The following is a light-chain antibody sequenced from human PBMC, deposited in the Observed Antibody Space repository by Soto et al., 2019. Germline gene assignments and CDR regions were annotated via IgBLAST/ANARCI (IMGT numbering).Light chain of an antibody. Sequence: EVVMTQSPATLSVSPGARATLSCRSSQSVSRQLAWYQQKPGQAPRLLIFGASTRATGIPARFSGSGSGTEFTLTISSLQSEDLAVYYCQQYNDWPLTFGGGTKLAIK. CDR2: GAS. J-gene: IGKJ4*01. V-gene: IGKV3-15*01. CDR3: QQYNDWPLT. CDR1: QSVSRQ.